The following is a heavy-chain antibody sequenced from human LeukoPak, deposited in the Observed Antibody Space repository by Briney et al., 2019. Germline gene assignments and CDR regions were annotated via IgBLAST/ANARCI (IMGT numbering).Heavy chain of an antibody. CDR3: AHVDASA. V-gene: IGHV3-7*01. J-gene: IGHJ5*02. D-gene: IGHD2-15*01. CDR1: GFTFSNCW. Sequence: HGGSLRLSCAASGFTFSNCWMSWVRQAPGKGGEGVASIIAEGSGKLYVGSVKGRFTISRDNEKSSLYLQVNSVREEETRGYYCAHVDASAWCQGTLVTVSS. CDR2: IIAEGSGK.